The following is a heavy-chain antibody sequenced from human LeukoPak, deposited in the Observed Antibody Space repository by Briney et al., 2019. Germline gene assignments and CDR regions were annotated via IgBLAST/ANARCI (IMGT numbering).Heavy chain of an antibody. D-gene: IGHD2-2*01. J-gene: IGHJ6*03. Sequence: GASVKVSCKASGYTFTSYGISWVRQAPGQGLELMGWISAYNGKTNYAQKLQGRVTMTTDTSTSIAYLELRSLRSDDTAVYYCARDILCSSTSCYDRYYYYYMDVWGKGTTVTISS. CDR2: ISAYNGKT. V-gene: IGHV1-18*01. CDR1: GYTFTSYG. CDR3: ARDILCSSTSCYDRYYYYYMDV.